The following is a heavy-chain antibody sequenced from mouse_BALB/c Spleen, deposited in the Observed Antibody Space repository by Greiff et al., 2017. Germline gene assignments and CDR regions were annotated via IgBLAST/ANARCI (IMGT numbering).Heavy chain of an antibody. J-gene: IGHJ2*01. CDR1: GFTFSSFG. V-gene: IGHV5-17*02. CDR2: ISSGSSTI. D-gene: IGHD4-1*01. Sequence: DVKLVESGGGLVQPGGSRKLSCAASGFTFSSFGMHWVRQAPEKGLEWVAYISSGSSTIYYADTVKGRFTISRDNPKNTLFLQMTSLRSEDTAMYYCATRNWDLYFDYWGQGTTLTVSS. CDR3: ATRNWDLYFDY.